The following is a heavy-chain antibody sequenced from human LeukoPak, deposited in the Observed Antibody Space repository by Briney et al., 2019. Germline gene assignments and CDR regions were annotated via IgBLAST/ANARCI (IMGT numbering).Heavy chain of an antibody. CDR2: IYHSGST. J-gene: IGHJ5*02. D-gene: IGHD2-15*01. CDR3: ARDIVVAVAATGYNWFDP. Sequence: SETLSLTCTVSGGSISSDNYYWGWIRQPPGKGLEWIGSIYHSGSTYYNPSLKSRVTISVDTSKNQFSLKLSSVTAADTAVYYCARDIVVAVAATGYNWFDPWGQGTLVTVSS. V-gene: IGHV4-39*07. CDR1: GGSISSDNYY.